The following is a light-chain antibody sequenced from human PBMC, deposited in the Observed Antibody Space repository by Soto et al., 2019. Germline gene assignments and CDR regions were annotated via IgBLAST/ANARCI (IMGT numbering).Light chain of an antibody. J-gene: IGKJ1*01. V-gene: IGKV1-5*01. CDR3: QQYNSYPWP. Sequence: DIQRTQSPSTLSASVGDRVTITXRASQSISIWLSWYQQRQGXAPKXXXYDXSSLERGVPSRLSGSGSGTEFTLTISSLQPDDFATYYCQQYNSYPWPFGQGTKVDIK. CDR1: QSISIW. CDR2: DXS.